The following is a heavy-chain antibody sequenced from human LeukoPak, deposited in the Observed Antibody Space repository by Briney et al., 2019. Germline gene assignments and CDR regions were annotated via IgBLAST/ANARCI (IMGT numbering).Heavy chain of an antibody. D-gene: IGHD3-10*01. CDR3: ARADYYGSGSYYEYYYGMDV. CDR2: IISSGSTI. J-gene: IGHJ6*04. CDR1: GFTFSSYE. V-gene: IGHV3-48*03. Sequence: GGSLRLSCAASGFTFSSYEMNWVRQAAGRGLEWVSYIISSGSTIYYADSVKGRFTICRDNAKNSLYLQMNSLRAEDTAVYYCARADYYGSGSYYEYYYGMDVWGKGTTVTVSS.